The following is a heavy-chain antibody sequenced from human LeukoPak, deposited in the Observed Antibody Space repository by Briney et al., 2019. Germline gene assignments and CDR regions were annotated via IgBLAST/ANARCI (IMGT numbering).Heavy chain of an antibody. D-gene: IGHD4-17*01. V-gene: IGHV3-23*01. CDR3: AEMTTVTTGRGY. J-gene: IGHJ4*02. CDR2: ISGSGGST. Sequence: GRSLRLSCAASGFTFISYAMSWVRQAPGKGLEWVSAISGSGGSTYYADSVKGRFTISRDNSKNTLYLQMNSLRAEDTAVYYCAEMTTVTTGRGYWGQGTLVTVSS. CDR1: GFTFISYA.